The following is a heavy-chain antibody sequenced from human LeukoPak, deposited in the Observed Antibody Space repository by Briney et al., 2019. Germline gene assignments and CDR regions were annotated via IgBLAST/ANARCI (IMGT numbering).Heavy chain of an antibody. CDR2: INSDGTST. CDR1: GFTFSSYG. CDR3: ARAREMATNHNADT. Sequence: PGGSLRLSCAASGFTFSSYGMHWVRQAPGKGLVWVSRINSDGTSTSYADSVKGRFTISRDNAKNTLYLQMNSLRAEGTAVYYCARAREMATNHNADTWGQGTLVTVSS. D-gene: IGHD5-24*01. J-gene: IGHJ5*02. V-gene: IGHV3-74*01.